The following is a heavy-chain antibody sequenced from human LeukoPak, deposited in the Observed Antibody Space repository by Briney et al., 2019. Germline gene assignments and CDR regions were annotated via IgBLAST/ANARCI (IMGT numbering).Heavy chain of an antibody. V-gene: IGHV3-33*01. CDR2: IWYDGSNK. J-gene: IGHJ4*02. Sequence: GGSLRLSCAASGFTFSSYGMHWVRQAPGKGLEWVAVIWYDGSNKYYADSVKGRFTISRDNSKSTLYLQMNSLRAEDTAVYYCARASNYYDSSGYLSYFDYWGQGTLVTVSS. CDR1: GFTFSSYG. D-gene: IGHD3-22*01. CDR3: ARASNYYDSSGYLSYFDY.